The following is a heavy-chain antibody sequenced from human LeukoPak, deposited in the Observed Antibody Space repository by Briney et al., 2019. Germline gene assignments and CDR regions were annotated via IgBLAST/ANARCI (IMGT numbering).Heavy chain of an antibody. V-gene: IGHV3-11*01. CDR2: ISSSGSAI. CDR1: GFTFSDYY. CDR3: ARSRVAAFTYFDY. D-gene: IGHD2-15*01. J-gene: IGHJ4*02. Sequence: PGGSLRLSCAASGFTFSDYYMTWIRQAPGKGLKWVSYISSSGSAIYYADSVKGRFTISRDNAKNSLYLQMNSLRAEDTAVYYCARSRVAAFTYFDYWGQGTLVTVSS.